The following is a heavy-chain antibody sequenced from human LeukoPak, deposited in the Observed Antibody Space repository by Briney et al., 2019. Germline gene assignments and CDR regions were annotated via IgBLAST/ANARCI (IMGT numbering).Heavy chain of an antibody. D-gene: IGHD5-18*01. CDR1: GGSISSGGYY. J-gene: IGHJ4*02. CDR3: ARVHASYGYDIDY. Sequence: QVQLQESGPGLVKPSQTLSLPCTVSGGSISSGGYYWSWIRQHPGKGLAWIGYVYYSRSSYYNPTLKSRVTISVDTSKNQFSLKLSSVTAADTAVYYCARVHASYGYDIDYWGQGTLVTVSS. V-gene: IGHV4-31*03. CDR2: VYYSRSS.